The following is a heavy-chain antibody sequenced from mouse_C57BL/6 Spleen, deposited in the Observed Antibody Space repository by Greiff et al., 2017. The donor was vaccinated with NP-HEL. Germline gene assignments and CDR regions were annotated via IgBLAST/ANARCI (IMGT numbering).Heavy chain of an antibody. Sequence: VQLQQSGAELVRPGASVKLSCPASGFNIKDYYMHWVKQRPEQGLEWIGRIEPEDGDTEYAPKFQGKATMTADTSSNTAYLQLSSLTSEDTAVYYCTTTEGYSNSFAYWGQGTLVTVSA. J-gene: IGHJ3*01. D-gene: IGHD2-5*01. CDR2: IEPEDGDT. CDR3: TTTEGYSNSFAY. CDR1: GFNIKDYY. V-gene: IGHV14-1*01.